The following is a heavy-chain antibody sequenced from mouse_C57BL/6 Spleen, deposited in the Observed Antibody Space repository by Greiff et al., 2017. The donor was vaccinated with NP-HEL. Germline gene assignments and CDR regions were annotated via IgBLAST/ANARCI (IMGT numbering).Heavy chain of an antibody. CDR3: ASAHYCGSSWFSFDY. CDR2: INPNNGGT. Sequence: EVQLQQSGPELVKPGASVKISCKASGYTFTDYYMNWVKQSHGKSLEWIGDINPNNGGTSYNQKFKGKATLTVDKSSSTAYMELSSLTSEDSAVYDCASAHYCGSSWFSFDYWGQGTTLTVSS. V-gene: IGHV1-26*01. J-gene: IGHJ2*01. D-gene: IGHD1-1*01. CDR1: GYTFTDYY.